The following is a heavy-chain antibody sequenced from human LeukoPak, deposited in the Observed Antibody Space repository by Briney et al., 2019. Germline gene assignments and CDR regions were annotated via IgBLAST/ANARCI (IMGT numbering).Heavy chain of an antibody. CDR3: AKNGGSFDY. J-gene: IGHJ4*02. D-gene: IGHD1-26*01. CDR2: IKQDGSDK. Sequence: GGSLRLSCAASGFTFSNYWMTWVRQVPGSGLEWVATIKQDGSDKYYVDSVKGRFTVSRDNAKNSLYLQMNSLRVEDTAVYYCAKNGGSFDYWGQGTLVTVSS. CDR1: GFTFSNYW. V-gene: IGHV3-7*01.